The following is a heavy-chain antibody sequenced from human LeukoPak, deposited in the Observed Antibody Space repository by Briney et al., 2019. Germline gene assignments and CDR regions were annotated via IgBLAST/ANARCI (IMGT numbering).Heavy chain of an antibody. CDR1: GFTVSSNY. CDR2: IYGGGTT. Sequence: GGSLRLSCATSGFTVSSNYMSWVRQAPGKGLEWVSDIYGGGTTYYADSVKGRFTISSDNSRNTLYLQMNSLRAEDTAVYYCARGSDTTHYWGQGTLVTVSS. CDR3: ARGSDTTHY. J-gene: IGHJ4*02. V-gene: IGHV3-53*01. D-gene: IGHD1-14*01.